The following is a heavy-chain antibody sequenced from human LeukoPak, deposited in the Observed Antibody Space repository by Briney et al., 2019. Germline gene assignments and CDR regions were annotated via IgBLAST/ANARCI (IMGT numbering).Heavy chain of an antibody. CDR1: GYTFTSYG. D-gene: IGHD3-22*01. CDR2: ISAYNGIT. J-gene: IGHJ4*02. Sequence: ASVKVSCKASGYTFTSYGISWVRQAPGRGLEWMGWISAYNGITNYAQKLQGRVTMTTDTSTSTAYMELRSLRSDDTAVYYCARLSYYYDSSGYPLDYWGQGTLVTVSS. V-gene: IGHV1-18*01. CDR3: ARLSYYYDSSGYPLDY.